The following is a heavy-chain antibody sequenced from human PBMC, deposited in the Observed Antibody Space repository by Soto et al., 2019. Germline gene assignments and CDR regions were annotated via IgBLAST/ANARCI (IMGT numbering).Heavy chain of an antibody. Sequence: QVQLQESGPGLVKPSGTLSLTCAVSGGSFTSNNWWTWVRQPPGQGLEWIGEIYRTGSTNYNPSLNSRVTISLAKSENQCSLKVSSLTAADTAVYYCASRDPGTSVDYWGQGTLVTVSS. V-gene: IGHV4-4*02. CDR2: IYRTGST. CDR1: GGSFTSNNW. D-gene: IGHD1-7*01. CDR3: ASRDPGTSVDY. J-gene: IGHJ4*02.